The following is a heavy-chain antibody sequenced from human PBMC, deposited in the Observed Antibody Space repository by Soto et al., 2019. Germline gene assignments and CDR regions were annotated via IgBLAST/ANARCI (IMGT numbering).Heavy chain of an antibody. D-gene: IGHD3-22*01. CDR2: ISYDGSEK. CDR1: GFSFRNFV. Sequence: GGSLRLSCAASGFSFRNFVMHWVRQAPGKGLEWVAVISYDGSEKDYADSVEGRLTISRDNSKYTVDLQMNSLRVEDTAVYYCAKNFDSSGDLFYFDYWGQGTLVTVSS. J-gene: IGHJ4*02. CDR3: AKNFDSSGDLFYFDY. V-gene: IGHV3-30*18.